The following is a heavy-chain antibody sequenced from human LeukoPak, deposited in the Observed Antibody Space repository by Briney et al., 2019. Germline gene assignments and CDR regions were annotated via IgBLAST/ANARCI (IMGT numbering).Heavy chain of an antibody. CDR1: GYSFTSYG. D-gene: IGHD3-10*01. CDR3: ARGGLWFGELSSEYFQH. J-gene: IGHJ1*01. Sequence: ASVKVSCKASGYSFTSYGIAWVRQAPGQGLEWMGWINPNSGGTNYAQKFQGRVTMTRDTSISTAYMELSRLRSDDTAVYYCARGGLWFGELSSEYFQHWGQGTLVTVSS. V-gene: IGHV1-2*02. CDR2: INPNSGGT.